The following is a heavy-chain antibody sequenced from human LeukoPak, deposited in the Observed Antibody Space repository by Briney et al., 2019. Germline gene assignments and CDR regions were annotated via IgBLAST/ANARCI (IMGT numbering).Heavy chain of an antibody. V-gene: IGHV1-8*01. CDR3: ARGIRKIFGEVISLVGFDY. Sequence: ASVKVSCKASGYTFTSYDINWVRQATGQGLEWMGWMNPNSGNTGYAQKFQGRVTMTRNTSISTAYMELSSLRSEDTAVYYCARGIRKIFGEVISLVGFDYWGQGTLVTVSS. CDR1: GYTFTSYD. D-gene: IGHD3-3*01. J-gene: IGHJ4*02. CDR2: MNPNSGNT.